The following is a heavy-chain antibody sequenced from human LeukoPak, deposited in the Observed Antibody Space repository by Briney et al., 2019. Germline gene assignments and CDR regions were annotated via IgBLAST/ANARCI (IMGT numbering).Heavy chain of an antibody. J-gene: IGHJ3*02. CDR3: ARGYCSSTSCHRTGDAFDI. CDR1: GDTFTGYY. D-gene: IGHD2-2*01. CDR2: INPNSGGT. V-gene: IGHV1-2*02. Sequence: ASVKVSCKDSGDTFTGYYMHWVRQAPGQGLEWRGWINPNSGGTNYAQKFQGRVTITRDTSISTAYMELSRLRSDDTAVYYCARGYCSSTSCHRTGDAFDIWGQGPMVTVSS.